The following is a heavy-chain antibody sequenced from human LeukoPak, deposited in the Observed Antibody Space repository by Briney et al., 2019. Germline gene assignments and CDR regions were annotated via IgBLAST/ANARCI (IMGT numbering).Heavy chain of an antibody. CDR3: ASPSGSYYDDAFDI. Sequence: GASVKVSCKASGYTFTGYYMHWVRQAPGQGLEWMGWMNPNSGDTNHAQKFQGRVTMTRDTSISTAYMELSGLQSDDTAVYYCASPSGSYYDDAFDIWGQGTMVTVSS. D-gene: IGHD1-26*01. V-gene: IGHV1-2*02. CDR1: GYTFTGYY. CDR2: MNPNSGDT. J-gene: IGHJ3*02.